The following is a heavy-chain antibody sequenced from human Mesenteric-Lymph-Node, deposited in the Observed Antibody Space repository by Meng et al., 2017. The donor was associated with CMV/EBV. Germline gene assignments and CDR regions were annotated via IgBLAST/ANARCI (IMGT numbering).Heavy chain of an antibody. CDR3: AGGIAAAGSRWFDP. D-gene: IGHD6-13*01. Sequence: VQLVQSGAVGEKPGSSVKAPCKASGGTFSSYTISWVRQAPGQGLEWMGRIIPILGIANYAQKFQGRVTITADKSTSTAYMELSSLRSEDTAVYYCAGGIAAAGSRWFDPWGQGTLVTVSS. CDR1: GGTFSSYT. CDR2: IIPILGIA. J-gene: IGHJ5*02. V-gene: IGHV1-69*02.